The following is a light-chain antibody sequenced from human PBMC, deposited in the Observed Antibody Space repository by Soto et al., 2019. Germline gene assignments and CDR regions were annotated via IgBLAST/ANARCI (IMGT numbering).Light chain of an antibody. Sequence: QSALTQPASVSGSPGQSIAISCTGTSSDVGGYNYVSWYRHHPGKAPKLMIYEISNRPSGVSNRFSGSKSGNTASLTISGLQAEDEADYYCSSYSSGSTPLVFGTGTKLTVL. CDR2: EIS. V-gene: IGLV2-14*01. J-gene: IGLJ1*01. CDR1: SSDVGGYNY. CDR3: SSYSSGSTPLV.